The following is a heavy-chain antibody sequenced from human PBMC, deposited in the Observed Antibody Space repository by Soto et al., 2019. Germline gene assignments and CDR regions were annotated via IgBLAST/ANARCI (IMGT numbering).Heavy chain of an antibody. J-gene: IGHJ4*02. CDR2: ISGSGDST. Sequence: EVQLLDSGGGLVQPGGSLRLSCAASGFTFSTYAMSWVRQAPGKGLEWVSTISGSGDSTYYADSVKGRFTISRDNSRNTLYLQMNSLRVEDTAVYYCAKGGEGYCSRTSCLYFSDYWAQGTLVTVSS. V-gene: IGHV3-23*01. CDR1: GFTFSTYA. CDR3: AKGGEGYCSRTSCLYFSDY. D-gene: IGHD2-2*01.